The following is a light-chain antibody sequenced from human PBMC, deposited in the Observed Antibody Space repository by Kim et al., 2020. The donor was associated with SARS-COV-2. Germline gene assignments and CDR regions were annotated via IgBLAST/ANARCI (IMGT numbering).Light chain of an antibody. V-gene: IGLV3-19*01. CDR2: GKN. Sequence: VAWGQTVRIPCQGDSLRSCYAAWYQQEPGQAPILVIYGKNNRPSGIPDRFSGSSSGNTASLTITGTQAGDEADYYCNSRDSNNNVLFGGGTQLTVL. J-gene: IGLJ2*01. CDR1: SLRSCY. CDR3: NSRDSNNNVL.